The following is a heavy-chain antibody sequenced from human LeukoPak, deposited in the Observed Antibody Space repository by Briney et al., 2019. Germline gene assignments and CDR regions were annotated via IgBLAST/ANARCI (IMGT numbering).Heavy chain of an antibody. V-gene: IGHV3-23*01. CDR2: ISGSGT. J-gene: IGHJ3*01. CDR3: AKDPNGDYIGTFDV. Sequence: GGSLRLSCAASGFTFTNYAMNWVRQTPGKGLEWVSSISGSGTQYADSVQGRFTISRDNSKNTLYLQMNSLRVEDTAVYYCAKDPNGDYIGTFDVWGQGTMVTVSS. CDR1: GFTFTNYA. D-gene: IGHD4-17*01.